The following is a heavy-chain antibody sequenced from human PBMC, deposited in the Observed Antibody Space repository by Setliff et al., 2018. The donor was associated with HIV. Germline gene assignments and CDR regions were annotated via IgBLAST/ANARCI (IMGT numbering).Heavy chain of an antibody. Sequence: GASVKVSCKASGYTFSGFYIHWVRQAPGQGLEWMGWINPILGLTNYAQKFQGRVTITADKSTSTAYMELSSLRSEDTAIYYCARGLTTVTAVDYWGQGALVTVS. D-gene: IGHD4-17*01. J-gene: IGHJ4*02. CDR1: GYTFSGFY. V-gene: IGHV1-69*10. CDR2: INPILGLT. CDR3: ARGLTTVTAVDY.